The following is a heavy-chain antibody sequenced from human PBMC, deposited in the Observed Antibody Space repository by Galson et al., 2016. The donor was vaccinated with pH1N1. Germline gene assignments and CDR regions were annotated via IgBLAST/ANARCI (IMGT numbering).Heavy chain of an antibody. CDR3: SLQMNRLGTEDTAVYYGARAIVEAVRIDPVFASHEIYYNMDV. Sequence: SETLSLTCTVSGGSMSSYYWSWIRQPPGKGLEWIGYISYSGNINYNPPFKGRVTVSLDTSENQFSVKGRFTISRDNSKNEVSLQMNRLGTEDTAVYYGARAIVEAVRIDPVFASHEIYYNMDVWGRGTTVTVSS. V-gene: IGHV4-59*01. J-gene: IGHJ6*03. CDR2: ISYSGNI. CDR1: GGSMSSYY. D-gene: IGHD3-3*01.